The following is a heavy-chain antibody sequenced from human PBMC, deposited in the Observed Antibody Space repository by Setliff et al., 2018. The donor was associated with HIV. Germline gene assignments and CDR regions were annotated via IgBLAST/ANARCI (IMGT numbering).Heavy chain of an antibody. V-gene: IGHV2-26*02. CDR1: GFFLSNARMG. CDR3: ARASEGHQLTAFDF. J-gene: IGHJ4*02. D-gene: IGHD6-13*01. CDR2: IFSNDEK. Sequence: ESGPMLVNPTETLTLTCTVSGFFLSNARMGVSWIRQPPGKALEWLAHIFSNDEKSYSPSLKTRLTISKDTSKSQVVLTMTRMDPEDTATYYCARASEGHQLTAFDFWGQGTLVTVSS.